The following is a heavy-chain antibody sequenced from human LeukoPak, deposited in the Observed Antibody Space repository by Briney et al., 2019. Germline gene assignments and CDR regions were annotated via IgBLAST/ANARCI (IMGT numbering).Heavy chain of an antibody. J-gene: IGHJ4*02. V-gene: IGHV3-23*01. D-gene: IGHD6-13*01. Sequence: GASLRLSCAASGFTFKEYGMSWVRQAPGKGLEWVSTINDNGANTHYADSVKGRFTISRDNSKNTLYLQMNSLRAEDTAVYYCAKAQQAAAVGDYWGQGTLITVSS. CDR1: GFTFKEYG. CDR3: AKAQQAAAVGDY. CDR2: INDNGANT.